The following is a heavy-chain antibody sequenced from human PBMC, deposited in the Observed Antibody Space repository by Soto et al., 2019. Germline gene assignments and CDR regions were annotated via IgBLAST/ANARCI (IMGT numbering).Heavy chain of an antibody. J-gene: IGHJ4*02. Sequence: GASVKVSCKASGYTFTSYYMHWVRQAPGQGLEWMGIINPSGGSTSYAQKFQGRVTMTRDTSTSTVYMELSSLRSEDTAVYYCASSPRNGAPWYYFDYWGQGTLVTVSS. D-gene: IGHD1-1*01. V-gene: IGHV1-46*03. CDR1: GYTFTSYY. CDR3: ASSPRNGAPWYYFDY. CDR2: INPSGGST.